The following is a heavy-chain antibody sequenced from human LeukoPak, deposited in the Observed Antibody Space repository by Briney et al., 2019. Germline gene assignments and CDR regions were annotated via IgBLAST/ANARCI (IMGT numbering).Heavy chain of an antibody. Sequence: PGRSLRLSCAASGFTFDDYAMHWVRQAPGKGLAWVSGISWNSGSIGYADSVKGRFTISRDNAKNSLYLQMNSLRAEDTALYYCAKAFNYYDSSGYYDYWGQGTLVTVSS. CDR3: AKAFNYYDSSGYYDY. CDR1: GFTFDDYA. J-gene: IGHJ4*02. CDR2: ISWNSGSI. D-gene: IGHD3-22*01. V-gene: IGHV3-9*01.